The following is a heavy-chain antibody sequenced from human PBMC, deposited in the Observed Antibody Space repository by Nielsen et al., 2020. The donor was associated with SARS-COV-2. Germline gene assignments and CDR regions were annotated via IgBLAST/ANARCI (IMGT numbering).Heavy chain of an antibody. Sequence: GESLKISCAASGFTFSDNYMSRIRQAPGKGLEWVSYISSSSSYTNYADSVKGRFTISRDNAKNSLYLQMNSLRAEDTAVYYCAGESVPAAMWYSSSWTSWYYYYGMYVWGQGTTVTVSS. V-gene: IGHV3-11*05. D-gene: IGHD6-13*01. CDR3: AGESVPAAMWYSSSWTSWYYYYGMYV. CDR2: ISSSSSYT. J-gene: IGHJ6*02. CDR1: GFTFSDNY.